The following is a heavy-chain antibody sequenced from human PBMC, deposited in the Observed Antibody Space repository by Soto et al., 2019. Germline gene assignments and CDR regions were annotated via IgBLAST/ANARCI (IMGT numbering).Heavy chain of an antibody. CDR3: AYSTGWYRHDV. J-gene: IGHJ3*01. CDR2: IFHSGDT. Sequence: QVQLQESGPGLVKPSGTLSLTCAVSGDSISNSRWWTWVRQPPGKGLEWIGDIFHSGDTNYNPSLKHGVFISVDKSQNQFSLKVSSVTAADTAVYYCAYSTGWYRHDVWGQGTLVTVSS. CDR1: GDSISNSRW. D-gene: IGHD6-19*01. V-gene: IGHV4-4*02.